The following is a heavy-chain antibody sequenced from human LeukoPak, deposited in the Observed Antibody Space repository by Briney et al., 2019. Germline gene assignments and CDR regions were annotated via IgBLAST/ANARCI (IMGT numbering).Heavy chain of an antibody. CDR1: GFTFISYA. J-gene: IGHJ6*02. V-gene: IGHV3-23*01. D-gene: IGHD1-26*01. Sequence: PGGSLRLSCAASGFTFISYAMSWVRQAPGKGLEWVSSLSGNAGRPYYADSVKGRFTISRDNSKMQMNSLRAEDTAVYYCAKDHRDSGNYYYYYGLDVWGQGTMVTVSS. CDR2: LSGNAGRP. CDR3: AKDHRDSGNYYYYYGLDV.